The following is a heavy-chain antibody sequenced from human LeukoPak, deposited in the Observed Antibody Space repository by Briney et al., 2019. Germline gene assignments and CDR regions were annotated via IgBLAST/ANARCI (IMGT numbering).Heavy chain of an antibody. CDR1: GFTFSSYS. D-gene: IGHD3-22*01. Sequence: GGSLRLSCAASGFTFSSYSMNWVRQAPGKGLEWVSSISSSSSHIYYADSVKGRFTISRDNAKNSLYLQMNSLRAEDTAVYYCATGSGYSDYWGQGTLVTVSS. CDR3: ATGSGYSDY. J-gene: IGHJ4*02. CDR2: ISSSSSHI. V-gene: IGHV3-21*01.